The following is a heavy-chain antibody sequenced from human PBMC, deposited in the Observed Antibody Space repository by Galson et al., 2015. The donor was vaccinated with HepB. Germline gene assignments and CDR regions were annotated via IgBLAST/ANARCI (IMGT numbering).Heavy chain of an antibody. Sequence: SVKVSCKASGYIFINYGISWVRQAPGQGLEWMGWISAYNGNTNYAQKLQGRVTMTTDTSTSTAYMELRSLRSDDTAVYYCARDPNYDFWSGYYTGWFDPWGQGTLVTVSS. CDR2: ISAYNGNT. J-gene: IGHJ5*02. CDR1: GYIFINYG. D-gene: IGHD3-3*01. V-gene: IGHV1-18*01. CDR3: ARDPNYDFWSGYYTGWFDP.